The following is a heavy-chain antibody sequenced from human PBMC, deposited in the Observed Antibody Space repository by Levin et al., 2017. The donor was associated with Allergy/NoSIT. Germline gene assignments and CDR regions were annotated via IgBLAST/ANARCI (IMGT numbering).Heavy chain of an antibody. CDR3: ARDRAPSYSSSWYAIVY. J-gene: IGHJ4*02. D-gene: IGHD6-13*01. V-gene: IGHV3-30*04. CDR2: ISYDGSNK. CDR1: GFIFSSYA. Sequence: SCAASGFIFSSYAMHWVRQAPGKGLEWVAVISYDGSNKYYADSVKGRFTISRDNSKNTLYLQMNSLRPEDTAVYYCARDRAPSYSSSWYAIVYWGQGTLVTVSS.